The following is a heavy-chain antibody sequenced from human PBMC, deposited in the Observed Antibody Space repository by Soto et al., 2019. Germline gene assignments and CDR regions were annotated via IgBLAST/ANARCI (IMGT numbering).Heavy chain of an antibody. D-gene: IGHD2-2*01. CDR1: SASIISSSYT. CDR3: ARLHGYCISSSCHGHYAMDV. CDR2: IYYSGTT. Sequence: PSETLSLTCTVSSASIISSSYTWGLIRQPPGKGLEWIGSIYYSGTTYYNPSLNSRVTVSVDTSKNQFSLKVTSVTAADTAVYYCARLHGYCISSSCHGHYAMDVWGQGTTVTVSS. V-gene: IGHV4-39*01. J-gene: IGHJ6*02.